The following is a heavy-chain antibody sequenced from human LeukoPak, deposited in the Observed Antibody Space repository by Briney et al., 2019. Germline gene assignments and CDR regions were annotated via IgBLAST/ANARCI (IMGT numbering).Heavy chain of an antibody. CDR3: VVRGVIIPSPLDY. D-gene: IGHD3-10*01. CDR1: GFTFSSYS. Sequence: GGSLRLSCAASGFTFSSYSMNWVRQAPGKGLEWVSYISSSSSTIYYADSVKGRFTISRDNAKNSLYLQMNSLRAEDTAVYYCVVRGVIIPSPLDYWGQGTLVTVSS. V-gene: IGHV3-48*04. CDR2: ISSSSSTI. J-gene: IGHJ4*02.